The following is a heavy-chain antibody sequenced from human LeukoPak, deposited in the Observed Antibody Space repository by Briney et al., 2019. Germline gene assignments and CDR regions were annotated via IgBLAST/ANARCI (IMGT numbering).Heavy chain of an antibody. CDR2: IYSSGST. Sequence: SETLSLTCTVSGGSISSYYWSWIRQPPGKGLEWIGYIYSSGSTNYNPSLKSRVTISVDTSKNQFSLKLSSVTAADTAVYYCARTLRGYSYGLTFFDYWGQGTLVTASS. J-gene: IGHJ4*02. CDR1: GGSISSYY. CDR3: ARTLRGYSYGLTFFDY. D-gene: IGHD5-18*01. V-gene: IGHV4-59*01.